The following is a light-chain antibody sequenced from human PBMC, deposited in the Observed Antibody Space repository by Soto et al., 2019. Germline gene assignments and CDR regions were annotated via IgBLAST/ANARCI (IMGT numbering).Light chain of an antibody. CDR1: QSISSY. Sequence: IQFTQSPSSLSASVGDRVTITCRASQSISSYLAWYQQKPGKAPKLLIYAASTLQSGGPSRFSGSGSGTDFTLTISSLQPEDFATYYCQQLNSYPHTFGGGTTVDIK. CDR2: AAS. CDR3: QQLNSYPHT. J-gene: IGKJ4*01. V-gene: IGKV1-9*01.